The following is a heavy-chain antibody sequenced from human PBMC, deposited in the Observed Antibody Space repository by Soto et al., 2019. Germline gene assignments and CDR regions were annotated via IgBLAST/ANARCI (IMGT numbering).Heavy chain of an antibody. J-gene: IGHJ6*02. CDR2: ISTYNGNT. V-gene: IGHV1-18*01. Sequence: QVQLVQSGAEVKKTGASEKVSCKATGYTFSAYEISWVRQAPGQGLEWIGRISTYNGNTNYPQSLQGRLTKTTDTSTTTAYMELRSLRSDDTAVYYCARDPYHVLMVNAPNLYGMDVWGQGTTVTVSS. D-gene: IGHD2-8*01. CDR1: GYTFSAYE. CDR3: ARDPYHVLMVNAPNLYGMDV.